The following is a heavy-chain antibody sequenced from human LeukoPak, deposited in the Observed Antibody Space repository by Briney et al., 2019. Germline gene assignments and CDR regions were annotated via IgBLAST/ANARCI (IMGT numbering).Heavy chain of an antibody. V-gene: IGHV1-2*02. Sequence: ASVKVSCKASGYTFTGYYMHWVRQAPGQGLEWMGWINPNSGGTNYAQKFQGRVTMTRDTSISTAYMELSRLRSDDTAVYYCASSGVEYSYGYSYYYYGMDVWGQGTTVTVSS. D-gene: IGHD5-18*01. CDR1: GYTFTGYY. J-gene: IGHJ6*02. CDR2: INPNSGGT. CDR3: ASSGVEYSYGYSYYYYGMDV.